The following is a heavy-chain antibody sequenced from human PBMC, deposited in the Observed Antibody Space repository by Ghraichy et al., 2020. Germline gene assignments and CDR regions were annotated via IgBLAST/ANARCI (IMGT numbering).Heavy chain of an antibody. CDR1: GASVSSDSFH. CDR2: IYYGGTT. V-gene: IGHV4-61*01. CDR3: TRGWLGPATPKNDY. Sequence: SETLSLTCSVSGASVSSDSFHWSWIRQPPGKGLEWIGYIYYGGTTDYNTTLKSRVTISVDTSKNQFSLSLTSVTAADTAFYYCTRGWLGPATPKNDYWGQGNLVTVS. D-gene: IGHD1-26*01. J-gene: IGHJ4*02.